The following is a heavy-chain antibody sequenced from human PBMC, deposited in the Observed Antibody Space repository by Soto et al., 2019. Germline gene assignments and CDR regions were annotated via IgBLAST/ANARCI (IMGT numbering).Heavy chain of an antibody. V-gene: IGHV3-23*01. CDR1: GFTFSSYA. Sequence: PGGSLRLSCAASGFTFSSYAMSWVRQAPGKGLEWVSAISGSGGSTYYADSVKGRFTISRDNSKNTLYLQMNSLRAEDTAVYYCAKDRIRRAWFKSAQNSDFDYWGQGTLVTVSS. CDR3: AKDRIRRAWFKSAQNSDFDY. D-gene: IGHD3-10*01. J-gene: IGHJ4*02. CDR2: ISGSGGST.